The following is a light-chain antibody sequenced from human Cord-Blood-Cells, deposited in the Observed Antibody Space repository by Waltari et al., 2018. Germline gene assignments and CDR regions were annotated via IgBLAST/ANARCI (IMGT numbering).Light chain of an antibody. CDR1: ALPKQY. CDR2: KDS. Sequence: SYELTQPPSVSVSPGQTARIPCSGDALPKQYAYWYPQKPGQAPVLVIYKDSERPSGIPERFSGSSSGTTVTLTISGVQAEDEADYYCQSADSSGTWVFGGGTKLTVL. V-gene: IGLV3-25*03. CDR3: QSADSSGTWV. J-gene: IGLJ3*02.